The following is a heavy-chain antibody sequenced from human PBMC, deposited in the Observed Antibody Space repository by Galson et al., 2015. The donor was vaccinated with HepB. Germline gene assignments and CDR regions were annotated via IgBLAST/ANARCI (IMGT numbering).Heavy chain of an antibody. CDR3: ARGDGYSFDY. CDR2: TYYRSKWYS. Sequence: CAISGDSVSSTTAAWNWLRQSPSRGLEWLGRTYYRSKWYSEYAPSVRSRITVNLDTSRNQFSLQLISLTPEDTAVYYCARGDGYSFDYWAQGTLVTVSS. V-gene: IGHV6-1*01. CDR1: GDSVSSTTAA. D-gene: IGHD5-24*01. J-gene: IGHJ4*02.